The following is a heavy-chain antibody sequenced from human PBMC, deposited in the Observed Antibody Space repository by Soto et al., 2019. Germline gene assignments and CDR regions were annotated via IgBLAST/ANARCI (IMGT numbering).Heavy chain of an antibody. V-gene: IGHV3-48*01. Sequence: EVQLVESGGGLVPPGGSLRLSCAASGFTFTTYSMNWVRLAPGKGLEWLSYISNTGSTIYYADSVKGRFTISRDNAKNSLYLQMSGLRGEDTAVYYCARGTMTAVSKTDSWGQGALVTVSS. CDR1: GFTFTTYS. D-gene: IGHD4-17*01. CDR3: ARGTMTAVSKTDS. CDR2: ISNTGSTI. J-gene: IGHJ4*02.